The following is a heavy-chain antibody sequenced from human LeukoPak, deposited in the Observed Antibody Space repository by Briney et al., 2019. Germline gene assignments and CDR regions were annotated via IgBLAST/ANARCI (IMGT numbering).Heavy chain of an antibody. Sequence: GRSLRLSCAASGFTFSSYAMHWVRQAPGKGLEWVAVISYDGSNKYYADSVKGRFTISRDNSKNTLYLQMNSLRAEDTAVYYCARLFQNYCSSTCCSFDYWGQGTLVTVSS. J-gene: IGHJ4*02. CDR2: ISYDGSNK. CDR1: GFTFSSYA. D-gene: IGHD2-2*01. CDR3: ARLFQNYCSSTCCSFDY. V-gene: IGHV3-30-3*01.